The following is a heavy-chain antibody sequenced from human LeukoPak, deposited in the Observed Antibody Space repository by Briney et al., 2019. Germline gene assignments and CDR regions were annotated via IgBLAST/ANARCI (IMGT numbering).Heavy chain of an antibody. V-gene: IGHV3-23*01. D-gene: IGHD6-25*01. CDR1: GFTFSSYA. CDR2: ISGSGGST. Sequence: GGSLRLSCAASGFTFSSYAMSWVRQAPGKGLEWVSAISGSGGSTYYADSVKGRFTISRENSKNTLYLQMNSLRAEDTAVYYCAKRRFVAAAGLVEYYFDYWGQGTLVTVSS. CDR3: AKRRFVAAAGLVEYYFDY. J-gene: IGHJ4*02.